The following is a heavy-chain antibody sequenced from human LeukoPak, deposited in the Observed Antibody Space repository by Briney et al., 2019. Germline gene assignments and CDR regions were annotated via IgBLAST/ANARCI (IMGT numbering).Heavy chain of an antibody. CDR2: IIPIFGTA. Sequence: SVKVSCKASGGTFSSYAISWVRQAPGQGLEWMGGIIPIFGTANYAQKFQGRVTITTDESTSTAYMELSSLRSEDTAVYYCALSGSYYRGSDYWGQGTLVTVSS. CDR3: ALSGSYYRGSDY. V-gene: IGHV1-69*05. CDR1: GGTFSSYA. D-gene: IGHD1-26*01. J-gene: IGHJ4*02.